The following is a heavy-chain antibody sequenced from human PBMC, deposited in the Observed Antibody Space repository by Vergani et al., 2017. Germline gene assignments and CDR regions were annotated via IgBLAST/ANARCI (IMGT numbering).Heavy chain of an antibody. CDR1: GYSFTSYW. CDR2: IGPSDSYT. CDR3: ARHRRISSSWFDY. Sequence: EVQLVQSGAEVKKPGESLRISCKGSGYSFTSYWISWVRQMPGKGLEWWGRIGPSDSYTNYSPSFQGHVTISADKSISTAYLQWSSLKASDTAMYYCARHRRISSSWFDYWGQGTLVTVSS. D-gene: IGHD6-13*01. J-gene: IGHJ4*02. V-gene: IGHV5-10-1*01.